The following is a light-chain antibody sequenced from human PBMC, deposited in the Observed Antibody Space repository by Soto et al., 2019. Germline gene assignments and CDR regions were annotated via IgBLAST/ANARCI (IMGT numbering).Light chain of an antibody. J-gene: IGLJ1*01. CDR3: QSYDSSLSGGGV. V-gene: IGLV1-40*01. CDR1: SSNIGAGYD. Sequence: QSVLTQPPSVSAAPGQRVTISCTGSSSNIGAGYDVHWYQQLPGTAPKLLIYGNSNRPSGVPDRFSGSKSGTSASLAITGLQAEDEADYYCQSYDSSLSGGGVFGTGTKLTVL. CDR2: GNS.